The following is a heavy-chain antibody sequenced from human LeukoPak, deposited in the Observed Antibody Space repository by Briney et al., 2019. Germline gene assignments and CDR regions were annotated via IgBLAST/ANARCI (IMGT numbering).Heavy chain of an antibody. J-gene: IGHJ4*02. V-gene: IGHV3-23*01. CDR2: ISGSGGTI. D-gene: IGHD1-26*01. CDR1: GFTFSSYA. Sequence: PGVSLRLSCAASGFTFSSYAMSWVRQAPGKGLEWVSAISGSGGTIYYADSVKGRFTISRDNAKNSLYLQMNSLRAEDTAVYYCAREEVGATDYWGQGTLVTVSS. CDR3: AREEVGATDY.